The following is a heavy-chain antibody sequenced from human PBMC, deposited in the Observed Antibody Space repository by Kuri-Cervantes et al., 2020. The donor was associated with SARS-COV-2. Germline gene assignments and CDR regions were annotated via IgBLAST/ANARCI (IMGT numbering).Heavy chain of an antibody. Sequence: SQTLSLTCAVYGGSFSGYYWSWIRQPPGKGLEWIGYIYYSGSTNYNPSLKSRVTISVDTSKNQFSLKLSSVTAADTAVYYCARVAGSYYYYYGMDVWGQGTTVTVS. CDR1: GGSFSGYY. CDR3: ARVAGSYYYYYGMDV. D-gene: IGHD2-15*01. J-gene: IGHJ6*02. V-gene: IGHV4-59*12. CDR2: IYYSGST.